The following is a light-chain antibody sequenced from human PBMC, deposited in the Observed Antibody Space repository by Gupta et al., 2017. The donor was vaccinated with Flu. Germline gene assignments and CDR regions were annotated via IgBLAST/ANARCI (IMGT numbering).Light chain of an antibody. J-gene: IGLJ2*01. CDR2: ADS. Sequence: SHVLTQPLSVSVGPGQTARMSCGGNNIGSKSVHWYQQKPGQAPVLVVYADSDRPSGIPERFSGSNSGNTATLTISRIEAGDEADYYCQVWDSSSDRVVFGGGTKLTVL. CDR3: QVWDSSSDRVV. CDR1: NIGSKS. V-gene: IGLV3-21*02.